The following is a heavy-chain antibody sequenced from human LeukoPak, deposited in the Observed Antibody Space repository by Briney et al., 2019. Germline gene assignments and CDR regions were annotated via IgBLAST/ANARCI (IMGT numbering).Heavy chain of an antibody. CDR1: GGSMSSSIDY. CDR3: ARFTSGSYDFRDY. V-gene: IGHV4-39*01. CDR2: IDYSGSS. J-gene: IGHJ4*02. Sequence: SETLSLTCIVSGGSMSSSIDYWGWLRQPPGKGLEWIGNIDYSGSSYYNTSLTRRDTISVDTSKTQFSLQRTSVTAADTAVHSCARFTSGSYDFRDYWGQGTLVTVSS. D-gene: IGHD1-26*01.